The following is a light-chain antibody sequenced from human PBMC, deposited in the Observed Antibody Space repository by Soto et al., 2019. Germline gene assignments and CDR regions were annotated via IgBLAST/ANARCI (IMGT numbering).Light chain of an antibody. J-gene: IGKJ2*01. V-gene: IGKV1-39*01. CDR2: GAT. CDR1: QSISSY. CDR3: QQSYSTRMYT. Sequence: DIQMTQSPSSLSASVGDRVTITCRASQSISSYLNWYQQKPGKAPKLLIYGATSLESGVPSRFSGSGSGTDFTLTISSLQPEDLATYYCQQSYSTRMYTFGQGTKVDIK.